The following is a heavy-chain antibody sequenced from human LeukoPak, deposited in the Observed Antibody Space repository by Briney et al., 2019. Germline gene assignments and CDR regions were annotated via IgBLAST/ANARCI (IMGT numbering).Heavy chain of an antibody. J-gene: IGHJ5*02. Sequence: SETLSLTCTVSGYSISSGYYWGWIRQPPGKGLEWIGSIYHSGSTYYNPSLKSRVTISVDTSKNQFSLKLSSVTAADTAVYYCASAGGLRRNWFDPWGQGTLVTVSS. CDR2: IYHSGST. CDR1: GYSISSGYY. CDR3: ASAGGLRRNWFDP. V-gene: IGHV4-38-2*02. D-gene: IGHD4-17*01.